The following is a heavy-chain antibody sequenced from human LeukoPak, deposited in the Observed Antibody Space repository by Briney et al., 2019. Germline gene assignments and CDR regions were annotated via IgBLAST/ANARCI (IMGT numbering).Heavy chain of an antibody. CDR3: ARDSAWFGELSSFDY. CDR1: GFTFSSYA. D-gene: IGHD3-10*01. Sequence: GGSLRLSCAASGFTFSSYAMHWVRQAPGKGLEGGAVISYDGSNKYYAESVKGRFTISRDNSKNTLYLQMNSLRAEDTAVYYCARDSAWFGELSSFDYWGQGTLVTVSS. J-gene: IGHJ4*02. CDR2: ISYDGSNK. V-gene: IGHV3-30*04.